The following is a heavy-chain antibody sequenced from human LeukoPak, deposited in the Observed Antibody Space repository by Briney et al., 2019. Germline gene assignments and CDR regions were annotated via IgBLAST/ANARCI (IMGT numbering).Heavy chain of an antibody. V-gene: IGHV3-74*01. CDR2: INSDGSST. Sequence: GGSLRLSCAASGFTFSSYWVHWVRQAPGKGLVWVSRINSDGSSTSYAGSVKGRFTISRDNAKNTLYLQMNSLRAEDTAVYYCAREVVPAAISWLDPWGQGTLVTVSS. D-gene: IGHD2-2*02. CDR1: GFTFSSYW. CDR3: AREVVPAAISWLDP. J-gene: IGHJ5*02.